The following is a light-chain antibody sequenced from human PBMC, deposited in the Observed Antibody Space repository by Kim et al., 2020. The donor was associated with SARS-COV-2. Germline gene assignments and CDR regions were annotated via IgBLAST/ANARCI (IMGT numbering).Light chain of an antibody. CDR1: SSDVGGYNY. Sequence: QSALTQPAAVSGSPGQSITISCTGTSSDVGGYNYVSWYQQHPGKAPKLMIYDVSERPSGVSNRFSGSNSGNTASLTISGLQAEDEADYYCSSYRSSSHVVFGGGTQLTVL. CDR2: DVS. J-gene: IGLJ2*01. V-gene: IGLV2-14*03. CDR3: SSYRSSSHVV.